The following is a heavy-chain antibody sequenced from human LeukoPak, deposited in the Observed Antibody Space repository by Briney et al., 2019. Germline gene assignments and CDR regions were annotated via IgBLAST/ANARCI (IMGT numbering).Heavy chain of an antibody. CDR2: IYTSGST. Sequence: SETLSLTCTVSGGSISNYDWSWIRQPAGKGLEWIGRIYTSGSTNYNPSLKSRVTMSEDTSKKQSSLKLSSVTAADTAVYYCARLSSSWYQDWYFDLWGRGTLVTVSS. CDR3: ARLSSSWYQDWYFDL. CDR1: GGSISNYD. J-gene: IGHJ2*01. D-gene: IGHD6-13*01. V-gene: IGHV4-4*07.